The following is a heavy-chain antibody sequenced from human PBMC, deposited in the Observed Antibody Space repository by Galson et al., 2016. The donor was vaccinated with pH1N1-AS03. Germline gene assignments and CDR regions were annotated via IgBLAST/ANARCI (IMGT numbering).Heavy chain of an antibody. Sequence: SETLSLTCTVSGDSVSSSSYYWAWVRQPPGKGLEWIGSISSSGTTHHNPSLRSRVTILIATSKRQVSLKLTSVTAADTAIYFCARDEEVVVAATPLRSKRTFHYGMDVWGQGTTVTVS. CDR3: ARDEEVVVAATPLRSKRTFHYGMDV. V-gene: IGHV4-39*07. CDR1: GDSVSSSSYY. D-gene: IGHD2-15*01. CDR2: ISSSGTT. J-gene: IGHJ6*02.